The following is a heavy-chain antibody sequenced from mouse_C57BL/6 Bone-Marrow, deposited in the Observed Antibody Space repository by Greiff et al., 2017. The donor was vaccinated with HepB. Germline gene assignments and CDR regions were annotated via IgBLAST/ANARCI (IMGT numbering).Heavy chain of an antibody. CDR3: VLHYYGSSYWYFDV. V-gene: IGHV8-12*01. CDR2: IYWDDDK. CDR1: GFSLSTSGMG. Sequence: QVQLKESGPGILQSSQTLSLTCSFSGFSLSTSGMGVSWIRQPSGKGLEWLAHIYWDDDKRYNPSLKSRLTISKDTSRNQVFLKITSVDTADTATYYCVLHYYGSSYWYFDVWGTGTTVTVSS. D-gene: IGHD1-1*01. J-gene: IGHJ1*03.